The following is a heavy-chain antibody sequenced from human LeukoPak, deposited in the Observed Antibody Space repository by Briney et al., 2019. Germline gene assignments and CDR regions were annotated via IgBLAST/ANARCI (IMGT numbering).Heavy chain of an antibody. CDR2: ISAYNGNT. Sequence: ASVKVPCKASGYTFTSYGISWVRQAPGQGLEWMGWISAYNGNTNYAQKLQGRVTMTTDTSTSTAYMELRSLRSDDTAVYYCARDSDLGYCSSTSCLLGDYWGQGTLVTVSS. CDR3: ARDSDLGYCSSTSCLLGDY. D-gene: IGHD2-2*01. CDR1: GYTFTSYG. J-gene: IGHJ4*02. V-gene: IGHV1-18*01.